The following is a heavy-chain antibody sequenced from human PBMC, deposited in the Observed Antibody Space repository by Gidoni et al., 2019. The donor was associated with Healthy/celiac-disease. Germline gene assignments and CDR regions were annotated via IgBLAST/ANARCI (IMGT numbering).Heavy chain of an antibody. CDR2: IYHSGST. CDR3: ARASYYYGSGSSPGAFDI. J-gene: IGHJ3*02. CDR1: GGSISSGGYS. V-gene: IGHV4-30-2*01. Sequence: QLQLQESGSGLVKPSQTLSLTCAVSGGSISSGGYSWRWIRQPPGKGLEWIGYIYHSGSTYYNPSLKSRVTISVDRSKNQFSLKLSSVTAADTAVYYCARASYYYGSGSSPGAFDIWGQGTMVTVSS. D-gene: IGHD3-10*01.